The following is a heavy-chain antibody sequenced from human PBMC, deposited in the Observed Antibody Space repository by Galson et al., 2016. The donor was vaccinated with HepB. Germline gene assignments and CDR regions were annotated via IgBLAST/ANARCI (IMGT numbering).Heavy chain of an antibody. CDR3: ARVTEYYYDAS. CDR1: GYTFTDYY. CDR2: INPNSGGT. J-gene: IGHJ4*02. V-gene: IGHV1-2*02. Sequence: VKVSCKASGYTFTDYYMHWVRQAPGQGLEWMGWINPNSGGTDYAQKFQGRVTMTRDTSINTAYMELSRLRSDDTAVYYCARVTEYYYDASWGQGTLITVSS. D-gene: IGHD3-22*01.